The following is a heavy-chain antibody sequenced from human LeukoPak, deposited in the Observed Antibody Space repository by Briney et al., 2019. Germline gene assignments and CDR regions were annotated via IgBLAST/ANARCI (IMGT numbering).Heavy chain of an antibody. CDR2: ISAYNGNT. Sequence: ASVKVSCKASGYTFTGYYMHWVRQAPGQGLEWMGWISAYNGNTNYAQKLQGRVTMTTDTSTSTAYMELRSLRSDDTAVYYCARDEPYYYDSSGPPPLFDYWGQGTLVTVSS. CDR3: ARDEPYYYDSSGPPPLFDY. V-gene: IGHV1-18*04. D-gene: IGHD3-22*01. CDR1: GYTFTGYY. J-gene: IGHJ4*02.